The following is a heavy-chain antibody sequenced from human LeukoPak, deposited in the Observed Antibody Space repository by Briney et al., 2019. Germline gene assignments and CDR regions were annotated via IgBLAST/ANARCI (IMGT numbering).Heavy chain of an antibody. CDR3: ARLGYSSSWYHDY. CDR2: ISSSGSTI. J-gene: IGHJ4*02. CDR1: GFTFSSYE. V-gene: IGHV3-48*03. D-gene: IGHD6-13*01. Sequence: GGSLRLCCAASGFTFSSYEMNWVRQAPGKGLEWVSYISSSGSTIYYADSVKGRFTISRDNAKNSLYLQMNSLRAEDTAVYYCARLGYSSSWYHDYWGQGTLVTVSS.